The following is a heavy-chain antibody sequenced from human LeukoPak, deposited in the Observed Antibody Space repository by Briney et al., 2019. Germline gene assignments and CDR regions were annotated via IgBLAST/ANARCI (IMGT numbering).Heavy chain of an antibody. D-gene: IGHD4-17*01. CDR2: IYYRGST. J-gene: IGHJ4*02. CDR3: ARGGDYGDLRYFDY. V-gene: IGHV4-59*01. Sequence: SETLSLTCTVSGGSMSSYYWSWIRQPPGKGLEWIGYIYYRGSTNYNPSLKSRVTFSVDTSKNQFSLKLNSVTAADTAVYYCARGGDYGDLRYFDYWGQGTLVTVSS. CDR1: GGSMSSYY.